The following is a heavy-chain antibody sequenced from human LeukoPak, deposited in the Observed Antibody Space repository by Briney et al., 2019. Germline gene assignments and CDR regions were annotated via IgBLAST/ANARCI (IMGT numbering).Heavy chain of an antibody. J-gene: IGHJ3*02. CDR2: INAGNGNT. V-gene: IGHV1-3*01. D-gene: IGHD2-2*01. Sequence: ASVKVSCKASGYTFTSYAMHWVRQAPGQRLEWMGWINAGNGNTKYSQKFQGRVTITRDTSASTAYMELSSLRSEDTAVYYCASLGYCSSTSCRGAFDIWGQGTMVTVSS. CDR3: ASLGYCSSTSCRGAFDI. CDR1: GYTFTSYA.